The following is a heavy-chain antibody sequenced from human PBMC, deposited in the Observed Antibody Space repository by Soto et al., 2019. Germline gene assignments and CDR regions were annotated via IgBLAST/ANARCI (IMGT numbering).Heavy chain of an antibody. CDR3: ARLGTYYYDSSGYYDSDY. CDR2: IYYSGST. J-gene: IGHJ4*02. V-gene: IGHV4-59*01. CDR1: GGSISSYY. D-gene: IGHD3-22*01. Sequence: ASETLSLTCTVSGGSISSYYWSWIRQPPGKGLEWIGYIYYSGSTNYNPSLKSRVTISVDTSKNQFSLKLSSVTAADTAVYYCARLGTYYYDSSGYYDSDYWGQGTLVTVSS.